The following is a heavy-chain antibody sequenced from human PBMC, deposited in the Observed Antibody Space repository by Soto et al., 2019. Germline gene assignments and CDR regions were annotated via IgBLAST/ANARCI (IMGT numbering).Heavy chain of an antibody. CDR3: ATSSYYYASSGYYYRGAFDI. CDR2: ISAYNGNT. CDR1: GYTFSSYA. V-gene: IGHV1-18*01. D-gene: IGHD3-22*01. J-gene: IGHJ3*02. Sequence: ASVKVSCKASGYTFSSYAMHWVRQAPGQGLEWMGWISAYNGNTNYAQKLQGRVTMTTDTSTSTAYMELRSLRSDDTAVYFCATSSYYYASSGYYYRGAFDIWGQGTMVTVSS.